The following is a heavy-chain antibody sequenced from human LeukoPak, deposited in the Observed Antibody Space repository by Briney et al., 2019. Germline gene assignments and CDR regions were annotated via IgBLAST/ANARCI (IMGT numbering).Heavy chain of an antibody. Sequence: ASVKVSCKASGYTFNSYGISWVRQAPGQGLEWMGWISAYNGNTNYAQKLQGRVTMTTDTSTSTAYMELRSLRSDDTAVYYCARPVVTAIMSGGDAFDIWGQGTMVTVSS. CDR3: ARPVVTAIMSGGDAFDI. CDR1: GYTFNSYG. J-gene: IGHJ3*02. D-gene: IGHD2-21*02. V-gene: IGHV1-18*01. CDR2: ISAYNGNT.